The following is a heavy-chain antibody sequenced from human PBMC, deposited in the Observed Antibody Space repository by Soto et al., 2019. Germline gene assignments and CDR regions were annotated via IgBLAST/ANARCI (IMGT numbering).Heavy chain of an antibody. Sequence: EVQLVESGGGLVQPGGSLRLSCAASGFTVSSNYMSWVRQAPGKGLEWVSVIYSDGSTYYAESVRGRITISRDSSKNSLHLQMNSLRVEDTAVYYCARGRVPTIWHYYYMDVWGKGTTVTVSS. CDR1: GFTVSSNY. CDR2: IYSDGST. J-gene: IGHJ6*03. D-gene: IGHD5-12*01. V-gene: IGHV3-66*01. CDR3: ARGRVPTIWHYYYMDV.